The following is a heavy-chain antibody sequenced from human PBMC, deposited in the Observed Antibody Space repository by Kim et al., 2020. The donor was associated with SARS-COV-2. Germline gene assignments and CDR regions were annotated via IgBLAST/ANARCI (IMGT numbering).Heavy chain of an antibody. Sequence: GGSLRLSCAASGFTFSNYGMHWVRQAPGKGLEWVAVISYDGSNKYYADSVKGRFTISRDNSKNTLYLQMNSLRAEDTAVYYCAKVAEANVLRFLEWLLLGMDVWGQGTTVTVSS. CDR1: GFTFSNYG. J-gene: IGHJ6*02. V-gene: IGHV3-30*18. CDR3: AKVAEANVLRFLEWLLLGMDV. CDR2: ISYDGSNK. D-gene: IGHD3-3*01.